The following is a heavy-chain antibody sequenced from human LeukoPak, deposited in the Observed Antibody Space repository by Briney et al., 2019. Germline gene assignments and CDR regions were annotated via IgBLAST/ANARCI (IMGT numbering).Heavy chain of an antibody. CDR1: GGSINSGAFS. V-gene: IGHV4-30-2*01. J-gene: IGHJ4*02. Sequence: PSETLSLTCAVSGGSINSGAFSWSWFRQPPGKGLEWIGYIYPSGTTYYSPSLKSRVTMSVDRSKNHFSLRLTSVAAADTAIYYCARGESSYYFDYWGQGTLVTVSS. CDR3: ARGESSYYFDY. D-gene: IGHD2/OR15-2a*01. CDR2: IYPSGTT.